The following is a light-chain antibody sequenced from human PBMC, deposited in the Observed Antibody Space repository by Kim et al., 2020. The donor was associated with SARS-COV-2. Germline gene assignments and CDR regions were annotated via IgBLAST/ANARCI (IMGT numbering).Light chain of an antibody. CDR2: GAS. Sequence: EIVLTQSPATLSVSPGEGATLSCRASQTIGSNLAWYQQSPGQPPSLLIYGASSRATGIPARFSGSGSGTEFTLTLSSLLSEDFAVYYCQQYDAWPRTFGQGTKVDIK. V-gene: IGKV3-15*01. CDR1: QTIGSN. CDR3: QQYDAWPRT. J-gene: IGKJ1*01.